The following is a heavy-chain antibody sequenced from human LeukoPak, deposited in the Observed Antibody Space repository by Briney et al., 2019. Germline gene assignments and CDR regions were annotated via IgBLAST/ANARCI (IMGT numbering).Heavy chain of an antibody. J-gene: IGHJ4*02. Sequence: ASVKVSCKASGGTFSSYAISWVRQAPGQGLEWMGGIIPIFGTANYAQKFQGRVTITADESTSTAYMELSSLRSEDTAVYYCARPAYCGDMCYFYFDCWGQGTLVTVSS. CDR1: GGTFSSYA. CDR2: IIPIFGTA. V-gene: IGHV1-69*01. D-gene: IGHD2-21*01. CDR3: ARPAYCGDMCYFYFDC.